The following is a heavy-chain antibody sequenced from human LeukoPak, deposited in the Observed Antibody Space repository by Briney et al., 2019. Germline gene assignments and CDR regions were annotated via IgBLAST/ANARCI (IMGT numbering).Heavy chain of an antibody. J-gene: IGHJ4*02. CDR1: GFTFSSYA. CDR3: ARDQIAEEDYGDYDY. CDR2: ISYDGSNK. V-gene: IGHV3-30-3*01. D-gene: IGHD4-17*01. Sequence: GGSLRLSCAASGFTFSSYAMHWVRQAPGKGLEWVAVISYDGSNKYYADSVKGRFTISRDNSKNTLYLQMNSLRAEDTAVYYCARDQIAEEDYGDYDYWGQGTLVTVSS.